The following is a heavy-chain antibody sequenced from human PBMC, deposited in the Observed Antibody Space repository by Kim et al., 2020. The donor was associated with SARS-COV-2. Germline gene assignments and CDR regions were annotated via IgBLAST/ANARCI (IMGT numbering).Heavy chain of an antibody. CDR2: ISYDGSNK. V-gene: IGHV3-30*04. D-gene: IGHD3-9*01. J-gene: IGHJ6*02. CDR3: ARCKYDILTGYPNGFYYYGMDV. CDR1: GFTFSSYA. Sequence: GGSLRLSCAASGFTFSSYAMHWVRQAPGKGLEWVAVISYDGSNKYYADSVKGRFTISRDNSKNTLYLQMNSLRAEDTAVYYCARCKYDILTGYPNGFYYYGMDVWGQGTTVTVSS.